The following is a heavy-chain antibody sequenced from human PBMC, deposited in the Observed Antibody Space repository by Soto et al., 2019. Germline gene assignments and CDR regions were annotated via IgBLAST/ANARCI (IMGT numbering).Heavy chain of an antibody. Sequence: PSETLSLTCTVSGGSISSSSYYWGWIRQPPGKGLEWIGSIYYSGSTYYNPSLKSRVTISVDTSKNQFSLKLSSVTAADTAVYYCAGKRTIFRVARLDPWGQGTQVTVSS. V-gene: IGHV4-39*01. J-gene: IGHJ5*02. D-gene: IGHD3-3*01. CDR1: GGSISSSSYY. CDR2: IYYSGST. CDR3: AGKRTIFRVARLDP.